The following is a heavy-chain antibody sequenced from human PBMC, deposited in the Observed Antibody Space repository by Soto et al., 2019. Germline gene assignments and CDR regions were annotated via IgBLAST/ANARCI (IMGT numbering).Heavy chain of an antibody. CDR2: IYHSGST. V-gene: IGHV4-30-2*01. CDR3: ARGMDGNYYYSWYFDL. D-gene: IGHD1-26*01. J-gene: IGHJ2*01. Sequence: QLRLQESGSGLVKPSQTLSLTCAVSGVSISSGGYSWNWLRQPPGKGLEWIGYIYHSGSTTYNPSLNNRVTISVDRSKNQFSLRLTSVTAADTAVYYCARGMDGNYYYSWYFDLWGRGTLVTVSS. CDR1: GVSISSGGYS.